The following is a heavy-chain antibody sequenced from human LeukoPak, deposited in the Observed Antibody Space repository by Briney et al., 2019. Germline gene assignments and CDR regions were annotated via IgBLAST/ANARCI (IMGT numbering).Heavy chain of an antibody. J-gene: IGHJ3*02. Sequence: SETLSLTCAVYGGSFSGYYWSWIRQPPGKGLEWIGEINHSGSTNYNPSLKSRVTISVDTSKNQFSLKLSSVTAADTAVYYCARDDDDSSGYYSDAFDIWGQGTMVTVSS. CDR3: ARDDDDSSGYYSDAFDI. V-gene: IGHV4-34*01. D-gene: IGHD3-22*01. CDR2: INHSGST. CDR1: GGSFSGYY.